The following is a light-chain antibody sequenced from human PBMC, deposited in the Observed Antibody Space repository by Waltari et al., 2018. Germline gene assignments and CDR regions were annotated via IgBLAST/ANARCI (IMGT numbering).Light chain of an antibody. Sequence: QSALTQPPSASGSPGQSVTISCTGTSGDIGTYDHVSWYQPHPGKAPKVIVYAVTTRPSGVPDRFSGSKSGNTASLTISGLRAEDEAEYYCCSYAGSYTWVFGGGTKLTVV. CDR1: SGDIGTYDH. V-gene: IGLV2-8*01. CDR3: CSYAGSYTWV. CDR2: AVT. J-gene: IGLJ3*02.